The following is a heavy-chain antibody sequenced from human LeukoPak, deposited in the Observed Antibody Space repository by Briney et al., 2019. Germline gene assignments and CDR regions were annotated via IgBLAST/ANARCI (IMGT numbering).Heavy chain of an antibody. Sequence: PSETLSLTCAVYGGSFSGYYWSWIRQPPGKGLEWIGEINHSGSTNYNPSLKSRVTISVDTSKNQFSLKLSSVTAADTAVYYCARGYYDFWSGYYLIGWFDPWGQGTLVTVSS. V-gene: IGHV4-34*01. D-gene: IGHD3-3*01. J-gene: IGHJ5*02. CDR3: ARGYYDFWSGYYLIGWFDP. CDR2: INHSGST. CDR1: GGSFSGYY.